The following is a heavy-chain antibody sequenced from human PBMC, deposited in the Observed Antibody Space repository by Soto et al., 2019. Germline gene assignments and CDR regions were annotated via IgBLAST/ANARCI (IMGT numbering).Heavy chain of an antibody. CDR3: ARGYCSGGSCSGYYYYYGMDV. D-gene: IGHD2-15*01. J-gene: IGHJ6*02. CDR2: ISSGSSDT. Sequence: GGSLRLSCEASGFTFSRVSMNWVRQVPGKGLEWVASISSGSSDTWYADSVKGRFTISRDNAKNTLYLQMNSLRAEDTAVYYCARGYCSGGSCSGYYYYYGMDVWGQGTTVTVSS. V-gene: IGHV3-21*01. CDR1: GFTFSRVS.